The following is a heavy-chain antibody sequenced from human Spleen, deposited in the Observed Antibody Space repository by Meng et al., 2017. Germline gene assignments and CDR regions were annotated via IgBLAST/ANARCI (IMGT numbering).Heavy chain of an antibody. CDR1: GYSFTSYW. J-gene: IGHJ4*02. D-gene: IGHD2-21*02. V-gene: IGHV5-51*01. Sequence: GESLKISCKGSGYSFTSYWIGWVRQMPGKGLEWMGIIYPGDSDTRYSPSFQGQVTISADKSISTAYLQWSSLKASDTAMYYCARLIPAVTARLYVFGSYYFDYWGQGTLVTVSS. CDR3: ARLIPAVTARLYVFGSYYFDY. CDR2: IYPGDSDT.